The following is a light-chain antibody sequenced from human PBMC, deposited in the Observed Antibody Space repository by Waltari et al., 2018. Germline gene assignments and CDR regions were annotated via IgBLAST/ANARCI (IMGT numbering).Light chain of an antibody. Sequence: QSVLTQPPSVSGAPGQRVTISCSGTKSTIGADFDVHWYQPVPGKPPKLLLHSFSNRPSGVSDRFSGFKSGASASLVITGLQAEDEAMYYCQSYDTTLSAVVFGGGTRLTV. CDR2: SFS. CDR3: QSYDTTLSAVV. CDR1: KSTIGADFD. J-gene: IGLJ2*01. V-gene: IGLV1-40*01.